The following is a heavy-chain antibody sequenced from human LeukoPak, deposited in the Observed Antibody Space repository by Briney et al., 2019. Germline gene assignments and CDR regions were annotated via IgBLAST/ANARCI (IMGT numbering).Heavy chain of an antibody. CDR3: TRQSGTVTPIDY. J-gene: IGHJ4*02. Sequence: SETLSLTCAVSSGSLSGYSWGWIRQAPGKGLDWIGEIHHSGSTTYNSSPKNRVTISLDKPKSRFSLILTSVTAADTAVYYCTRQSGTVTPIDYWGQGILVTVSS. D-gene: IGHD4-17*01. CDR2: IHHSGST. V-gene: IGHV4-34*01. CDR1: SGSLSGYS.